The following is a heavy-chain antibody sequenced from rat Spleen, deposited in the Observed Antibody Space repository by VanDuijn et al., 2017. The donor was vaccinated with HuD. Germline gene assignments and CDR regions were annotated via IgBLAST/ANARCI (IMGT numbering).Heavy chain of an antibody. CDR2: IWGDGST. Sequence: QVQLKESGPGLVQPSQTLSLTCTVSGFSLTSYGVTWVRQPPGKGLEWMGGIWGDGSTNSKSALKSRLSISRDTSKSQVFLKVNSLKTEDTGIYFCTRGIYYFDYWGQGVMVTVSS. D-gene: IGHD2-3*01. V-gene: IGHV2-13*01. CDR1: GFSLTSYG. CDR3: TRGIYYFDY. J-gene: IGHJ2*01.